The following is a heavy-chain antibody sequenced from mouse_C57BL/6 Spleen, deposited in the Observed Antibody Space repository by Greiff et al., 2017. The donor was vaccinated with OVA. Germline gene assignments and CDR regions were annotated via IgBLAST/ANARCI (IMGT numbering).Heavy chain of an antibody. V-gene: IGHV1-4*01. Sequence: VQLQQSGAELARPGASVKMSCKASGYTFTSYTMHWVKQRPGQGLEWIGYINPSSGYTKYNQKFKDKATLTADKSSSTAYMQLSSLTSEDSAVYYCAREGELGREYFDYWGQGTTLTVSS. D-gene: IGHD4-1*01. CDR3: AREGELGREYFDY. CDR1: GYTFTSYT. J-gene: IGHJ2*01. CDR2: INPSSGYT.